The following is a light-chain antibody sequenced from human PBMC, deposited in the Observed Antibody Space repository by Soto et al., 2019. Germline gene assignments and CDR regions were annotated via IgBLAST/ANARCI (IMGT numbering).Light chain of an antibody. CDR1: QSVDSTY. CDR3: QYYDSFRT. CDR2: GAS. Sequence: EIVLTQSPGTLSLSKGERATLSCRASQSVDSTYLTWYQQKPGQAPRLLIYGASGRATGIPDRFSGSGSGTDFTLTISRLEPEDFAVYFCQYYDSFRTFGQGTKVDIK. J-gene: IGKJ1*01. V-gene: IGKV3-20*01.